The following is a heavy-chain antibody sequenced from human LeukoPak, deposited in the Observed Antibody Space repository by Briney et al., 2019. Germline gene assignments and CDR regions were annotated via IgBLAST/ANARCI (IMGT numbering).Heavy chain of an antibody. D-gene: IGHD5-12*01. CDR1: GASFSGYY. CDR2: IHYSGST. CDR3: AREWNYGYYYMDV. J-gene: IGHJ6*03. V-gene: IGHV4-59*01. Sequence: SETLSLTSAVYGASFSGYYWSWIRQPPGKGLEWVGYIHYSGSTNYNPTLKSRVTISGDTSKNQFSRKLTSVTAADTAVYYCAREWNYGYYYMDVWGKGTTVTVSS.